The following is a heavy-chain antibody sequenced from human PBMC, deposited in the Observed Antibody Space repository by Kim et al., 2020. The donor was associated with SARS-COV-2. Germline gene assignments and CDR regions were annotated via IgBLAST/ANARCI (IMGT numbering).Heavy chain of an antibody. D-gene: IGHD6-13*01. J-gene: IGHJ4*02. V-gene: IGHV1-69*04. CDR3: AREGIAAALSSFDY. Sequence: AQKFQGGVTITADKSTSTAYMELSSLRSEDTAVYYCAREGIAAALSSFDYWGQGTLVTVSS.